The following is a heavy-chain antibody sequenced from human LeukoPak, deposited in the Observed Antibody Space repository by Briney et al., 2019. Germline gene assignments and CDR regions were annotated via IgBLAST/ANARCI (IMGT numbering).Heavy chain of an antibody. CDR1: GFTVSSYS. CDR3: TRAVAAADFSPGY. V-gene: IGHV3-21*01. D-gene: IGHD3/OR15-3a*01. Sequence: PGGSLRLSCAASGFTVSSYSMNWVRQAPGKGLEWISCISSSSSYIYYADSVKGRFTISRDNAKNSVYLQMNSLRAEDTAVYYCTRAVAAADFSPGYWGQGTLVTVSS. J-gene: IGHJ4*02. CDR2: ISSSSSYI.